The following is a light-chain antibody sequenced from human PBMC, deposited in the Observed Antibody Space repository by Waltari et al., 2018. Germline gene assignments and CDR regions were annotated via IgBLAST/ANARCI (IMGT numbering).Light chain of an antibody. J-gene: IGLJ2*01. V-gene: IGLV2-8*01. Sequence: QSALTQPPSASGSPGQSVTISCTGTSTDVGVYNYVSWYQQHPGKAPKLMIYEGSKRPSGVPGRFSGSKSGNTASLTVSGLQAEDEADYYCSSYAGSDNLVFGGGTKLTVL. CDR1: STDVGVYNY. CDR3: SSYAGSDNLV. CDR2: EGS.